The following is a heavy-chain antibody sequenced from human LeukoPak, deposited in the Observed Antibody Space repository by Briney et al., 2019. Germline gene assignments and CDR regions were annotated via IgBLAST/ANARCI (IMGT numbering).Heavy chain of an antibody. V-gene: IGHV3-21*04. Sequence: KPGGSLRLSCAASGFTFSNFAMTWVRQAPGKGLEWVSSIVGSSSTYYADSLKGRFTISRDNAKNSLYLQMNSLRAEDTAVYYCARDLLSSGYYDYWGQGTLVTVSS. CDR1: GFTFSNFA. CDR2: IVGSSST. D-gene: IGHD6-19*01. CDR3: ARDLLSSGYYDY. J-gene: IGHJ4*02.